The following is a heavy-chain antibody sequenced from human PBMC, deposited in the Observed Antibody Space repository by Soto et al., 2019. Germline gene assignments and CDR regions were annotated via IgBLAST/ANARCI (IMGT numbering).Heavy chain of an antibody. Sequence: PSETLSLTCTVSGDSINSGDYYWSWIRQPPGKGLEWIGYIYYSGSTYYNPSLKSRVTISVDTSKNQFSLKLTSVTAADTAVYYCARHDNMTLGSQYLDSWGPGTLVTVSS. J-gene: IGHJ4*02. CDR1: GDSINSGDYY. D-gene: IGHD1-1*01. CDR2: IYYSGST. CDR3: ARHDNMTLGSQYLDS. V-gene: IGHV4-30-4*01.